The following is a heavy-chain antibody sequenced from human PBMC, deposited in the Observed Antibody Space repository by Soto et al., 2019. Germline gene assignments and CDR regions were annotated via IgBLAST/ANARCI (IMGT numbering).Heavy chain of an antibody. J-gene: IGHJ6*02. CDR3: ARVSHAGVGFYYYGMDV. D-gene: IGHD1-26*01. Sequence: GGSLRLSCAASGFTFSSYAMHWVRQAPGKGLEWVAVISYDGSNKYYADSVKGRFTISRDNSKNTLYLQMNSLRAEDTAVYYCARVSHAGVGFYYYGMDVWGQGTTVTVS. V-gene: IGHV3-30-3*01. CDR2: ISYDGSNK. CDR1: GFTFSSYA.